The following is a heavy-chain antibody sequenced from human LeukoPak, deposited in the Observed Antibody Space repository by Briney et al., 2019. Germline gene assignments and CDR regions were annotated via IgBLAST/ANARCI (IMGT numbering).Heavy chain of an antibody. V-gene: IGHV4-4*02. Sequence: SETLSLTCAVSGDSISNSHWWGWVRPPPGKGLEWIGVIYLTGDTDYNPSLKSRVTISIDKSKNQFSLKLTYVTAADTAVYYCAKDPHTGIAREYWGQGTLDTVPS. D-gene: IGHD5-18*01. CDR2: IYLTGDT. CDR3: AKDPHTGIAREY. CDR1: GDSISNSHW. J-gene: IGHJ4*02.